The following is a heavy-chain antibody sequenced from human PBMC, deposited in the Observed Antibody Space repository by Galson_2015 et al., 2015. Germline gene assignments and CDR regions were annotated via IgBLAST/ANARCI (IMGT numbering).Heavy chain of an antibody. Sequence: SLRLSCAASGFTFSSYGMHWVRQAPGKGLEWVAVIWYDGSNKYYADSVKGRFTISRDNSKNTLYLQMNSLRAEDTAVYYCARDESGTSSVSPGDYWGQGTLVTVSS. CDR2: IWYDGSNK. J-gene: IGHJ4*02. CDR3: ARDESGTSSVSPGDY. V-gene: IGHV3-33*01. CDR1: GFTFSSYG. D-gene: IGHD1-26*01.